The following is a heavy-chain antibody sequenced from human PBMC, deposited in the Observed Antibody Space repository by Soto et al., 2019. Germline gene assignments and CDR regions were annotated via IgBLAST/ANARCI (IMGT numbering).Heavy chain of an antibody. CDR1: GGSISSYY. J-gene: IGHJ6*02. D-gene: IGHD4-17*01. V-gene: IGHV4-59*01. CDR3: ARDRLDYGDYEGYYGMDV. CDR2: IYYSGST. Sequence: SETLSLTCTVSGGSISSYYLSWMRQPPGKGLEWIGYIYYSGSTNYNPSLKSRVTISVDTSKNQFSLKLSSVTAADTAVYYCARDRLDYGDYEGYYGMDVWGQGTTVTVYS.